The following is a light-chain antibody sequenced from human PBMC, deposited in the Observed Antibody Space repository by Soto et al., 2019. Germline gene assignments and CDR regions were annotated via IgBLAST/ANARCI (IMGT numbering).Light chain of an antibody. V-gene: IGKV3-20*01. CDR2: GAS. J-gene: IGKJ2*01. CDR1: QSVSSSY. Sequence: EIVLTQSPGTLSLSPGERATLSCRASQSVSSSYLAWYQQKPGQAPRLLIYGASSRATGIPDRFSGRGSGKEFTLTISRLEPEDFAVYYCQQYGSSPPMYTFGQGTKLEIK. CDR3: QQYGSSPPMYT.